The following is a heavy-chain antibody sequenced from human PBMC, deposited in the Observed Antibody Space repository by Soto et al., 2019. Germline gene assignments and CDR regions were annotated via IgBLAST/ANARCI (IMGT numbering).Heavy chain of an antibody. CDR3: ASGIAVAGTVFDY. CDR1: GGCISRCY. V-gene: IGHV4-59*01. CDR2: IYYTGST. J-gene: IGHJ4*02. Sequence: SLTRSHACTVAGGCISRCYSCWIRQPPDKGLEWIGYIYYTGSTNHTPSLKSRVTISVDTSKNQCSLKLSSVTAADTAVYFCASGIAVAGTVFDYWGQGTLVTVSS. D-gene: IGHD6-19*01.